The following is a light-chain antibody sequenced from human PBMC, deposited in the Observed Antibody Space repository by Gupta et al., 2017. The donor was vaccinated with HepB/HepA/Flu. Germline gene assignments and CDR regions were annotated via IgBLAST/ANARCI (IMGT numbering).Light chain of an antibody. Sequence: DIQMTQSPSSLSASVGDRVTITCRASQSISSYLNWYQQKPGKAPKLLLYAASSLQSGVPSTFSGSGSATDFTLTISSLQPEAFATYYCQQSYSTLYTFGQWTKLEIK. V-gene: IGKV1-39*01. CDR2: AAS. CDR1: QSISSY. J-gene: IGKJ2*01. CDR3: QQSYSTLYT.